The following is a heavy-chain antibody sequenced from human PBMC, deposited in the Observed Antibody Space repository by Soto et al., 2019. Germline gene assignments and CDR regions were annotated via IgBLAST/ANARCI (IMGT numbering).Heavy chain of an antibody. J-gene: IGHJ4*02. CDR1: GFTFSSYG. CDR2: ISYDGSNK. V-gene: IGHV3-30*18. CDR3: AKRGERSGWSPSDY. D-gene: IGHD6-19*01. Sequence: QVQLVESGGGVVQPGRSLRLFCAASGFTFSSYGMHWVRQAPGKGLEWVAVISYDGSNKYYADSVKGRFTISRDNSKNTRYLQMNSLRAEDTAVYYCAKRGERSGWSPSDYWGQGTLVTVSS.